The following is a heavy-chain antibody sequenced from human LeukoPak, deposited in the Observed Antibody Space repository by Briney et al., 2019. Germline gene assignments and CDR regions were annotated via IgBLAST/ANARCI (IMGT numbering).Heavy chain of an antibody. D-gene: IGHD3-22*01. CDR3: ARQAMYYYDSSGYWFGAFDI. Sequence: SETLSLTCTVSGGSISSSSYYWGWIRQPPGKGLEWIGSIYYSGSTYYNPSLKSRVTISVDTSKNQFSLKLSSVTAADRAVYYCARQAMYYYDSSGYWFGAFDIWGQGTMVTVSS. CDR1: GGSISSSSYY. CDR2: IYYSGST. J-gene: IGHJ3*02. V-gene: IGHV4-39*01.